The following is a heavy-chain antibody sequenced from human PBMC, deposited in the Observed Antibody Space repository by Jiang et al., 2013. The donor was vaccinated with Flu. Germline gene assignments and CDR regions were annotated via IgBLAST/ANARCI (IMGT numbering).Heavy chain of an antibody. V-gene: IGHV3-23*01. J-gene: IGHJ4*02. D-gene: IGHD6-19*01. Sequence: ASGFTFSSYAMSWVRQAPGKGLEWVSVISGSGGRSYYADSVKGRFTISRDNSRNTLYLQMNRLRAEDMAVYYCAKDREESAVAGPFDYWGQGTLVTVSS. CDR2: ISGSGGRS. CDR3: AKDREESAVAGPFDY. CDR1: GFTFSSYA.